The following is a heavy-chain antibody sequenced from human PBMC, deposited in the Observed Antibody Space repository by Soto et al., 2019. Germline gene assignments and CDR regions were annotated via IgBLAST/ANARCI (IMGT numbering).Heavy chain of an antibody. D-gene: IGHD6-13*01. J-gene: IGHJ4*02. V-gene: IGHV3-74*01. CDR3: ARYGVAASLDY. CDR2: INSDGSST. CDR1: GFTFSSFW. Sequence: GGSLRLSCAASGFTFSSFWIHWVRQAPGKGLVWVSRINSDGSSTNYADSVKGRFTISRDNAKNTLYLQMNSLGVEDTAMYYCARYGVAASLDYWGQGTLVTVSS.